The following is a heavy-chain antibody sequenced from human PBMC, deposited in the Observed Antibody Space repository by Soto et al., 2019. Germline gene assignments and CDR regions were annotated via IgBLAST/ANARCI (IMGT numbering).Heavy chain of an antibody. D-gene: IGHD3-10*01. Sequence: QVQLVESGGGVVQPGRSLRLSCAASGFTFSSYGMHWVRQAPGKGLEWVAVIWYDGSNKYYADSVKGRFTISRDNSKNTLYLQMNSLRAEDTAVYYCAGGWIYYGSGSYPYYFDYWGQGTLVTVSS. CDR2: IWYDGSNK. J-gene: IGHJ4*02. CDR3: AGGWIYYGSGSYPYYFDY. V-gene: IGHV3-33*01. CDR1: GFTFSSYG.